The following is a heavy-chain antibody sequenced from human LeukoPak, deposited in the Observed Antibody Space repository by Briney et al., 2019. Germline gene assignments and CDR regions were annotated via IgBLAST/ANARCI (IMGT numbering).Heavy chain of an antibody. J-gene: IGHJ4*02. CDR1: IGSFSGYH. CDR2: IDHSGNT. V-gene: IGHV4-34*01. CDR3: ARQGSISAFDF. D-gene: IGHD3-3*02. Sequence: SETLSLTCAVYIGSFSGYHWSWVRQPPGRGLEWIGEIDHSGNTKYNPSLKSRLTISADTSKNQFSLELRPLSAADTAVYFCARQGSISAFDFWGRGTLVTVSS.